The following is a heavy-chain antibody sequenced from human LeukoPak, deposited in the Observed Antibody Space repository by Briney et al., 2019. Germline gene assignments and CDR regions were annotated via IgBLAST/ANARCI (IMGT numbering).Heavy chain of an antibody. Sequence: GGSLRLSCAASGFTFSSYWMSWVRQAPGKGLEWVANIKQDGSEKYYVDSVKGRLTISRDNAKNSLYLQMNSLRAEDTAVYYCARSPMSGELCFFDCWGQGTLVTVSS. CDR1: GFTFSSYW. J-gene: IGHJ4*02. CDR3: ARSPMSGELCFFDC. V-gene: IGHV3-7*01. CDR2: IKQDGSEK. D-gene: IGHD3-10*02.